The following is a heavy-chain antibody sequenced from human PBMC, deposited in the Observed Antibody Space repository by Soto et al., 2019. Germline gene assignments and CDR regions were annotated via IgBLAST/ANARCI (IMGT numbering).Heavy chain of an antibody. Sequence: ASVKVSCKASGYTFTSYAMHWVRQAPGQRLEWMGWINAGNGNTKYSQKFQGRVTITRDTSASTAYMELSSLRSEDTAVYYCAREQVMEYSSSYYFDYWGQGTLVTVSS. CDR1: GYTFTSYA. J-gene: IGHJ4*02. CDR2: INAGNGNT. CDR3: AREQVMEYSSSYYFDY. V-gene: IGHV1-3*01. D-gene: IGHD6-6*01.